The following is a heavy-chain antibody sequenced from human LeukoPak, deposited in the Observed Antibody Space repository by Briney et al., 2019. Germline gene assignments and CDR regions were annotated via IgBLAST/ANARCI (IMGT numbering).Heavy chain of an antibody. CDR1: GFTVSSKY. CDR2: IGASGGST. CDR3: AKAEGYDILTGLDY. Sequence: PGGSLRLSCAVSGFTVSSKYMSWVRQAPGKGLEWVSGIGASGGSTYYADSVKGRFTISRDNSKNTLYLQMNSLRTEDTAVYYCAKAEGYDILTGLDYWGQGTLVTVSS. V-gene: IGHV3-23*01. D-gene: IGHD3-9*01. J-gene: IGHJ4*02.